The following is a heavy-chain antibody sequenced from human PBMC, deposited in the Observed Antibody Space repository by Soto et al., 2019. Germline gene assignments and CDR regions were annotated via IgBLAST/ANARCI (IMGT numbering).Heavy chain of an antibody. CDR1: GFTFSSYA. V-gene: IGHV3-23*01. CDR3: AKTTSSWGGDALNI. CDR2: ISGSAGST. Sequence: EVQLLESGGGLVQPGGSLRLSCAASGFTFSSYAMSWVRQAPGKGLEWVSVISGSAGSTYDADSVKGRFTISRDNSKNTLYLQMNSLRAEDTAVYYCAKTTSSWGGDALNIWGQGTMVTVS. J-gene: IGHJ3*02. D-gene: IGHD6-13*01.